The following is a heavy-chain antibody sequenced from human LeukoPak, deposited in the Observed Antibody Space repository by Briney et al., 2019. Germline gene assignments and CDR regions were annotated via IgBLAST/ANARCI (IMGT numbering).Heavy chain of an antibody. CDR2: VSYSGST. V-gene: IGHV4-39*07. D-gene: IGHD3-10*01. CDR3: ARVTVRGVVLVFDY. CDR1: GGSINNHNYY. J-gene: IGHJ4*02. Sequence: PSETLSLTCTVFGGSINNHNYYWGWIRQPPGKGLEWIGSVSYSGSTNYNPSLKSRVTISVDTSKNQFSLKLNSVTAADTAVYYCARVTVRGVVLVFDYWGQGTLVTVSS.